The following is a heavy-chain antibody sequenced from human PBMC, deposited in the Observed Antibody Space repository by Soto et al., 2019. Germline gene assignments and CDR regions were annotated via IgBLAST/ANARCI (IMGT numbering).Heavy chain of an antibody. Sequence: SETLSLTCTVSGGSVSSGSYYWSWIRQPPGKGLEWIGYIYYSGSTNYNPSLKSRVTISVDTSKNQFSLKLSSVTAADTAVYYCERDLVPSRYCTNGVCLNGWFDPWGQGNLVTVSS. V-gene: IGHV4-61*01. CDR3: ERDLVPSRYCTNGVCLNGWFDP. CDR1: GGSVSSGSYY. CDR2: IYYSGST. J-gene: IGHJ5*02. D-gene: IGHD2-8*01.